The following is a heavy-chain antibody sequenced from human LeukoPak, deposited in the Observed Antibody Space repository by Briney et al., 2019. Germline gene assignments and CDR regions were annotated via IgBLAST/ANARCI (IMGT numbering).Heavy chain of an antibody. V-gene: IGHV4-39*01. CDR2: INYSGST. J-gene: IGHJ4*02. CDR3: TRLSDY. CDR1: GGSISGSHYY. Sequence: SETLSLTCSVYGGSISGSHYYWGWVRQPPGKGLEWIGSINYSGSTYYNPSLKSRVTISVDTSKNQFSLNLNSVIAADTAVYYCTRLSDYWGQGTQVTVSS.